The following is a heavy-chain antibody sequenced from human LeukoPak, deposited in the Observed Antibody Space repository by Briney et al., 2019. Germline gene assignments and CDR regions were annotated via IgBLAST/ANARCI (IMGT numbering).Heavy chain of an antibody. CDR2: MYPNSGNT. V-gene: IGHV1-8*03. CDR3: AAATYYYDSSGYTNWFDP. CDR1: GYTFTSYH. J-gene: IGHJ5*02. Sequence: ASVKVSCKASGYTFTSYHINWVRQATGQGLEWMGWMYPNSGNTGYAQKFQGRVTITRNTSISTAYMELSSLRSEDTAVYYCAAATYYYDSSGYTNWFDPWGQGTLVPVSS. D-gene: IGHD3-22*01.